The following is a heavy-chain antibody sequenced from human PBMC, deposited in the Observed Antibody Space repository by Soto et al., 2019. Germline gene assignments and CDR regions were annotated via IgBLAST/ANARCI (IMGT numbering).Heavy chain of an antibody. CDR2: INAGNGNT. Sequence: ASVKVSCKASGYTFTSYAMHWVRQAPGQRLEWMGWINAGNGNTKYSQKFQGRVTITRDTSASTAYMELSSLRSEDTAVYYCAREGSYYDILTGYYPVYYYYYGMDVWGQGTTVTVSS. CDR1: GYTFTSYA. CDR3: AREGSYYDILTGYYPVYYYYYGMDV. J-gene: IGHJ6*02. V-gene: IGHV1-3*01. D-gene: IGHD3-9*01.